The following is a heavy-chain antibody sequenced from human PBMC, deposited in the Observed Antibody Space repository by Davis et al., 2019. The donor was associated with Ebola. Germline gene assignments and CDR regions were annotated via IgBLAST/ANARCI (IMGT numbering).Heavy chain of an antibody. CDR1: GFTFSSYW. D-gene: IGHD6-6*01. V-gene: IGHV3-7*03. CDR2: IKQDGSEK. Sequence: GESLKISCAASGFTFSSYWMTWVRQAPGKGLEWVTNIKQDGSEKYYADSVKGRFTISRDNSKNELYLQMNSLRAEDTATYYCVKRTSGSSGWDYWGQGTLVTVSS. CDR3: VKRTSGSSGWDY. J-gene: IGHJ4*02.